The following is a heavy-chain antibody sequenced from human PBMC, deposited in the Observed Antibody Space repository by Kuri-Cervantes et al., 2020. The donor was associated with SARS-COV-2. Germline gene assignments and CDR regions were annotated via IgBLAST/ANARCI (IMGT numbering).Heavy chain of an antibody. D-gene: IGHD6-6*01. J-gene: IGHJ4*02. V-gene: IGHV3-30*03. CDR3: AARNFDY. CDR2: ISGDGGYK. CDR1: GFTFKSFS. Sequence: GESLKISCAASGFTFKSFSMNWVRQAPGRGLEWVGLISGDGGYKFYGDSVKGRFTISRDNSKNTLFLQMNFLRPEDTAMYYCAARNFDYWGQGTLVTVSS.